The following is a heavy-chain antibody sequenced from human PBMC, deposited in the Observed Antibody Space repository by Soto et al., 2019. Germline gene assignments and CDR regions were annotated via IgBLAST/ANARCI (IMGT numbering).Heavy chain of an antibody. CDR1: GFSLSTSGMC. Sequence: SGPTLVNPTQTLTLTCTFSGFSLSTSGMCVSWIRQPPGKALEWLALIDWDDDKYYSTSLKTRLTISKDTSKNQVVLTMTNMDPVDTATYYCARTPYSGYDYGAGSYYYYGMDVWGQGTTVTVS. V-gene: IGHV2-70*01. D-gene: IGHD5-12*01. CDR2: IDWDDDK. J-gene: IGHJ6*02. CDR3: ARTPYSGYDYGAGSYYYYGMDV.